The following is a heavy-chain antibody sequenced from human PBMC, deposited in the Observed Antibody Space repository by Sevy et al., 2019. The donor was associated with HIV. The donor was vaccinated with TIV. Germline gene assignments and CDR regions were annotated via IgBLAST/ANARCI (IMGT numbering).Heavy chain of an antibody. D-gene: IGHD6-6*01. CDR1: GFSLSNYA. Sequence: GGSLRLSCAASGFSLSNYAMSWVRQAPGKGLEWISTKTGSAGVTYYADSVKGRFTISRDNSKNTLFLQMNSLRAEDTALYYCAKGRIPSIGTLGPFDSWGQGTPVTVSS. CDR2: KTGSAGVT. J-gene: IGHJ4*02. V-gene: IGHV3-23*01. CDR3: AKGRIPSIGTLGPFDS.